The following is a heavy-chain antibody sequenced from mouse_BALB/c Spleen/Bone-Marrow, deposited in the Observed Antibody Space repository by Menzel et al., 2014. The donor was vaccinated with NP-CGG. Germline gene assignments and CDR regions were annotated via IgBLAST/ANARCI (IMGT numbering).Heavy chain of an antibody. CDR3: AREGAYYRYIDY. V-gene: IGHV2-9*02. D-gene: IGHD2-14*01. CDR1: GFSLTTYG. J-gene: IGHJ2*01. Sequence: VKLQESGPGLVAPSQSLSLTCTVSGFSLTTYGIHWVRQPPGKGLEWLGVIWAGGTTIYNSALMSRLSISKDTSKSXVFLKMNSLQTDDTAMYYCAREGAYYRYIDYWGQGTTLTVSS. CDR2: IWAGGTT.